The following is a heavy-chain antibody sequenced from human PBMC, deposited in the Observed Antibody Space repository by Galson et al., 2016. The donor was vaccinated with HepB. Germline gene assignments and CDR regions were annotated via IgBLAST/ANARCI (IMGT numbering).Heavy chain of an antibody. CDR1: GYTFTTYY. J-gene: IGHJ4*02. CDR2: INPSSSNA. Sequence: SVKVSCKAPGYTFTTYYLHWVRQAPGQGLEWMGIINPSSSNATYAQKFQGRVTMTRDTSTSTVYMELSSLRSEDTAVYYCARDGGYYGSGRLDYWGQGTLVTVSS. CDR3: ARDGGYYGSGRLDY. D-gene: IGHD3-10*01. V-gene: IGHV1-46*01.